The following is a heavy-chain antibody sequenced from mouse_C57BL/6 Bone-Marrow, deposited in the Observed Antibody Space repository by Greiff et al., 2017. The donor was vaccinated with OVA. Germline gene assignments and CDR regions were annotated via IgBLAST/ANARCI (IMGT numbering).Heavy chain of an antibody. CDR2: IYPRSGNT. CDR1: GYTFTSYG. J-gene: IGHJ3*01. D-gene: IGHD3-1*01. V-gene: IGHV1-81*01. Sequence: VQLQQSGAELARPGASVKLSCKASGYTFTSYGISWVKQRTGQGLEWIGEIYPRSGNTYYNEKFKGKATLTADKSSSTAYMELRSLTSEDSAVYFCASGGTHKGFAYWGQGTLVTVSA. CDR3: ASGGTHKGFAY.